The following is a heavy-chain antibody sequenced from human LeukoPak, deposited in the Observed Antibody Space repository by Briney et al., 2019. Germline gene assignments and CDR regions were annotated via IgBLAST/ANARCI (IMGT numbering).Heavy chain of an antibody. J-gene: IGHJ4*02. CDR2: IKQDGSEK. CDR3: ARTIAVFGPYYFDY. Sequence: GGSLRLSCEASGFMFGNNAMSWVRQAPGKGLEWVANIKQDGSEKYYVDSVKGRFTISRDNAKNSLHLQMNSLRAEDTGVYYCARTIAVFGPYYFDYWGQGTLVTVSS. CDR1: GFMFGNNA. D-gene: IGHD5-24*01. V-gene: IGHV3-7*04.